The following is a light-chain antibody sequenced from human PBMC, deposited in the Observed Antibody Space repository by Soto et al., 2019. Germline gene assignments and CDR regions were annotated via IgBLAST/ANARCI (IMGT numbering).Light chain of an antibody. Sequence: QSVLTQPASVSGSPRQSITISCTGTSSDTGGYNYVSWYQQHPGKAPKLMIYHVSNRPSGVSNLFSGSKSGNTASLTISGLQAEDEADYYCSSYTSSSTPYVFGTGTKVTVL. CDR3: SSYTSSSTPYV. V-gene: IGLV2-14*01. CDR2: HVS. CDR1: SSDTGGYNY. J-gene: IGLJ1*01.